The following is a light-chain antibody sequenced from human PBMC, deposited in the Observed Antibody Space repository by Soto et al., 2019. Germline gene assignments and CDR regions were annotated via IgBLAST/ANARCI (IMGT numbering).Light chain of an antibody. J-gene: IGKJ2*01. CDR1: HNISSTY. CDR2: GAS. V-gene: IGKV3-20*01. CDR3: QQYGSSPPYT. Sequence: EIVLTQSPGTLSLSPGERATLSCRASHNISSTYLAWYQQKPGQAPRLLIYGASSRATGIPDRFSGSGSGTDFTLPISRLEPEDFAVYYCQQYGSSPPYTFGQGTKVEIK.